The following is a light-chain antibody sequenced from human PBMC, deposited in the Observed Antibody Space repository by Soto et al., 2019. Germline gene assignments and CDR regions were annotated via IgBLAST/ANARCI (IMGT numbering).Light chain of an antibody. CDR1: QSVNSNY. CDR3: QHYGRSAYT. J-gene: IGKJ2*01. CDR2: GAS. Sequence: EMVLTQSPGTLSLSPGERATLSCRASQSVNSNYLAWYQQKPGQAPRLLIYGASSRATGIPDRFSGSGSARDFTLTISRLEPEDFAVYYCQHYGRSAYTFGQGTTLEIK. V-gene: IGKV3-20*01.